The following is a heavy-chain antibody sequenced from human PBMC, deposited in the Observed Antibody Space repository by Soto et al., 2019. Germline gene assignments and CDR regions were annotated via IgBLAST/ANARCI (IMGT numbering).Heavy chain of an antibody. Sequence: QMQLQESGPGLVEPSQTLSLTCTVSGGSISSGSSYWSWIRQLPGKGLEWMGYIYGSVNAYYNPSLDTRLTLSVDTTKTQFSLKPSYVTAADTAAEYSARNNDWRRGSFYYAGLDVWGHGTTVTVSS. D-gene: IGHD3-10*01. CDR3: ARNNDWRRGSFYYAGLDV. CDR2: IYGSVNA. CDR1: GGSISSGSSY. J-gene: IGHJ6*02. V-gene: IGHV4-31*03.